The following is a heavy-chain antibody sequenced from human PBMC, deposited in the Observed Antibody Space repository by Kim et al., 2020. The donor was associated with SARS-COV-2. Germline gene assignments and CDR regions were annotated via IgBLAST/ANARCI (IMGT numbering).Heavy chain of an antibody. CDR1: GFTFSDYY. CDR2: ISSSSSYT. Sequence: GGSLRLSCAASGFTFSDYYMSWIRQAPGKGLEWVSYISSSSSYTNYADSVKGRFTISRDNAKNSLYLQMNSLRAEDTAVYYCASVILDTAMEYGMDVWGQGTTVTVSS. D-gene: IGHD5-18*01. CDR3: ASVILDTAMEYGMDV. V-gene: IGHV3-11*03. J-gene: IGHJ6*02.